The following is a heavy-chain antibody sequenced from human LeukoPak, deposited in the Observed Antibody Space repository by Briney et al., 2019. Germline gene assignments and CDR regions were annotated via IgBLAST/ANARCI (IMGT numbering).Heavy chain of an antibody. D-gene: IGHD3-10*01. Sequence: SETLSLTCTVSGGSISGYYWSWIRQPAGKGLEWIGRIYPRGSDYNPSLKSRVTMSLDTSKKQFSLNLRSVTAADTAVYYCARDSGTTGEVKFDPWGQGTLVTVSS. V-gene: IGHV4-4*07. CDR1: GGSISGYY. J-gene: IGHJ5*02. CDR3: ARDSGTTGEVKFDP. CDR2: IYPRGS.